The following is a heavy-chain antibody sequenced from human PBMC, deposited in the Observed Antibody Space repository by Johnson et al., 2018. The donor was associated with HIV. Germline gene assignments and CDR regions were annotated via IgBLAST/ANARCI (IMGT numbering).Heavy chain of an antibody. D-gene: IGHD6-13*01. CDR2: ISGSGGST. Sequence: VQLVESGGGLVQPGGSLRLSCAASGFTFSNYAMSWVRQAPGKGLEWVSAISGSGGSTYYADSVKGRFTISRDNSKNTLYLRMNSLRAEDTAVYYCAKDRASSSWYGWDAFDICGQGTMVTVSS. V-gene: IGHV3-23*04. CDR1: GFTFSNYA. J-gene: IGHJ3*02. CDR3: AKDRASSSWYGWDAFDI.